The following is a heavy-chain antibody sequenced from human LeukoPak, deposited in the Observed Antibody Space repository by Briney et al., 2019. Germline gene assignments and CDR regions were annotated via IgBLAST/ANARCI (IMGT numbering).Heavy chain of an antibody. V-gene: IGHV1-2*04. J-gene: IGHJ6*02. D-gene: IGHD4-23*01. CDR2: INPNSGGT. CDR3: ARGEGYGGIYGMDV. Sequence: ASVKVSCKASGYTFTGYYMHWVRQAPGQGLEWMGWINPNSGGTNYAQKLQGWVTMTRDTSISTAYMELSRLRSDDTAVYYCARGEGYGGIYGMDVWGQGTTVTVSS. CDR1: GYTFTGYY.